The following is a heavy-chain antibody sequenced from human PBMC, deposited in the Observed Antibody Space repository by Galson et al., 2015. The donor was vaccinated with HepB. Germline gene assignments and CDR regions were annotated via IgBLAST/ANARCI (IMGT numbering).Heavy chain of an antibody. CDR3: AKDQLRSLDGNFDH. Sequence: SVKVSCKASGYTFTNYHMHWVRHAPGQGLEWMGIITPSGGCTSYAQKFQGRLTMTRDTSTSTVYMELSSLKSEDTAMYYCAKDQLRSLDGNFDHWGQGTLVTVSS. CDR2: ITPSGGCT. J-gene: IGHJ4*02. V-gene: IGHV1-46*01. D-gene: IGHD1-1*01. CDR1: GYTFTNYH.